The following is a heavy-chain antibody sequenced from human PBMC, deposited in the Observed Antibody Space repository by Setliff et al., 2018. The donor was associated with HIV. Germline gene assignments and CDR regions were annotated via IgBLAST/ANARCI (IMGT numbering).Heavy chain of an antibody. J-gene: IGHJ4*02. Sequence: LRLSCAASGFTFSSYGMHWVRQAPGKGLEWVAFIRYDGSNKYYADSVKGRFTISRDNSKNTLYLQMNSLRAEDTAVYYCAKDWGLGLPDLSYYFDYWGQGTLVTVSS. D-gene: IGHD2-2*01. CDR2: IRYDGSNK. CDR3: AKDWGLGLPDLSYYFDY. CDR1: GFTFSSYG. V-gene: IGHV3-30*02.